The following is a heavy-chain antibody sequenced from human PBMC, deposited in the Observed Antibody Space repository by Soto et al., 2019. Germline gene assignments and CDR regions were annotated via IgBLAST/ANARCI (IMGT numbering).Heavy chain of an antibody. CDR2: IYYSGST. CDR3: ARVPYYYDSSGYPYYFDY. Sequence: SETLSLTCTVSGGSISRGGYYWSWIRQHPGKRLEWIGYIYYSGSTYYNPSLKSRVTISVDTSKNQLSLKLSSVTAADTAVYYCARVPYYYDSSGYPYYFDYWGQGTLVTVSS. D-gene: IGHD3-22*01. J-gene: IGHJ4*02. V-gene: IGHV4-31*03. CDR1: GGSISRGGYY.